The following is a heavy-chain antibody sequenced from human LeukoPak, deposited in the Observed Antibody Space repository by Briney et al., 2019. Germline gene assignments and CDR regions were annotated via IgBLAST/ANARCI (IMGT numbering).Heavy chain of an antibody. CDR3: AKAELGVDTFFDY. Sequence: GGSLRLSCAASGFTFSDYALGWVRQAPGRGLEWVATLSGSGAGTYYSDSVQGRFTISRDNSKRTLFLQMNRLRAEDTAFYYCAKAELGVDTFFDYWGQGTLVTVSS. V-gene: IGHV3-23*01. D-gene: IGHD3-3*01. CDR1: GFTFSDYA. CDR2: LSGSGAGT. J-gene: IGHJ4*02.